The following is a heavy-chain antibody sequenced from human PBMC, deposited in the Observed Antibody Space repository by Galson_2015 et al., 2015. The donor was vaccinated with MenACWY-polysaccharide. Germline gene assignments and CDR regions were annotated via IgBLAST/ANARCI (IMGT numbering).Heavy chain of an antibody. D-gene: IGHD2-8*02. V-gene: IGHV3-7*01. CDR1: GFIFTNHW. Sequence: SLRLSCATSGFIFTNHWMSWVRQAPGKGLEWVANIRQDGFEKYHVDSVKGRFTISRDNAENSVFLQVNSLRVEDTAVYYCAREGLVEAFENWGQGTMVTVSS. CDR2: IRQDGFEK. CDR3: AREGLVEAFEN. J-gene: IGHJ3*02.